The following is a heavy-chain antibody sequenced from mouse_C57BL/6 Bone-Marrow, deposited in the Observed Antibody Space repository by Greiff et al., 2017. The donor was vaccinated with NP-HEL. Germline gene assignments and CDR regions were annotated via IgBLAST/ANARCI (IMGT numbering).Heavy chain of an antibody. CDR1: GYTFTDHT. CDR2: IYPRDGST. D-gene: IGHD1-1*01. Sequence: VKLVESDAELVKPGASVKISCKVSGYTFTDHTIHWMKQRPEQGLEWIGYIYPRDGSTKYNEKFKGKATLTADKSSSTAYMQLNSLTSEDSAVYFCALIYYYGSNYWYFDVWGTGTTVTVSS. CDR3: ALIYYYGSNYWYFDV. V-gene: IGHV1-78*01. J-gene: IGHJ1*03.